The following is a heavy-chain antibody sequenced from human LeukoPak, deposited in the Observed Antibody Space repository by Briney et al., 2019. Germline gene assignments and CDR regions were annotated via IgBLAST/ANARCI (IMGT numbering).Heavy chain of an antibody. J-gene: IGHJ3*02. Sequence: GGSLRLSCAASGFTFSNAWMNWVRQAPGKGREWVAHIKSRTDGDGGTRDYAAPVKGRFSISRDDSKNTLYLQMNSLKTEDTGVYYCTKDMVTHDAFDIWGQGTVVTVSS. V-gene: IGHV3-15*01. D-gene: IGHD2-8*01. CDR1: GFTFSNAW. CDR2: IKSRTDGDGGTR. CDR3: TKDMVTHDAFDI.